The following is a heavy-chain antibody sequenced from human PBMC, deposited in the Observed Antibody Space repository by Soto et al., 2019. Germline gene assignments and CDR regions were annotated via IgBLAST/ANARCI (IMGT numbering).Heavy chain of an antibody. Sequence: QVQLVESGGGVVQPGRSLRLSCAASGFTFSSYGMHWVRQAPGKGLEWVAVIWYDGSNKYYADSVKGRFTISRDNSKNTLYLQMNSLRAEDTAVYYCARAAFDDLDAFDIWGQGTMVTVSS. CDR3: ARAAFDDLDAFDI. J-gene: IGHJ3*02. CDR2: IWYDGSNK. V-gene: IGHV3-33*01. CDR1: GFTFSSYG. D-gene: IGHD3-3*02.